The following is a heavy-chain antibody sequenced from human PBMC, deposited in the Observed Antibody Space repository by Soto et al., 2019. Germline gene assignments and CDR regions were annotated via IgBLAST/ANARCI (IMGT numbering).Heavy chain of an antibody. CDR2: IFKSATT. CDR1: GDSISNLDYF. V-gene: IGHV4-30-4*01. CDR3: ARGRYCLTGRCFPNWFDS. D-gene: IGHD7-27*01. J-gene: IGHJ5*01. Sequence: SETLSLTCSVSGDSISNLDYFWAWIRQPPGQALEYIGYIFKSATTYYNPSFESRVAISVDTSKSQFSLNVTSVTAADTAVYFCARGRYCLTGRCFPNWFDSWGQGALVTVSS.